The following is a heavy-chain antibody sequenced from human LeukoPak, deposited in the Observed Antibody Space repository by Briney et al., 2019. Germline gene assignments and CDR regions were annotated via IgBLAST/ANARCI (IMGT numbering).Heavy chain of an antibody. CDR1: GFPFSTYA. Sequence: GGSLRLSCVASGFPFSTYAMYWVRQAPGKGLEYVSGISSNGSNTNYADSVEGRFTISRDNSKNTLYLRMGSLRLEDMAVYYCARVSGYSYGQWGQGTLVTVSS. CDR3: ARVSGYSYGQ. J-gene: IGHJ4*02. V-gene: IGHV3-64*02. CDR2: ISSNGSNT. D-gene: IGHD5-18*01.